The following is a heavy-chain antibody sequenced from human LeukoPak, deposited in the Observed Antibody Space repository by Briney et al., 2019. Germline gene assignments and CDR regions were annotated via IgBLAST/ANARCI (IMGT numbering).Heavy chain of an antibody. J-gene: IGHJ1*01. CDR3: ARVTVPGTEYFQH. CDR1: GASISSGSYY. CDR2: IYTSGST. D-gene: IGHD6-19*01. Sequence: SETLSLTCTVSGASISSGSYYWSWIRQPPGKGLEWIGRIYTSGSTNYNPSLKSRVTISVDTSKNQFSLKLISVTAADTAMYYCARVTVPGTEYFQHWGQGTLVTVSS. V-gene: IGHV4-61*02.